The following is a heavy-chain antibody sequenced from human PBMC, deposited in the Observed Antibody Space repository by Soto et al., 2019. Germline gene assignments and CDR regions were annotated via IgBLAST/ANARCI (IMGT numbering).Heavy chain of an antibody. D-gene: IGHD3-3*01. CDR3: ARVGDTAYKD. V-gene: IGHV3-11*01. CDR1: GFTFSDHY. Sequence: GSSLPLSCASSGFTFSDHYMTWIRQAPGKGLEWVSYISSSGTTIYYAESVRGRFTISRDNAKNSLYLQMNSLRVEDTALYYCARVGDTAYKDWGQGTLVTVSS. CDR2: ISSSGTTI. J-gene: IGHJ4*02.